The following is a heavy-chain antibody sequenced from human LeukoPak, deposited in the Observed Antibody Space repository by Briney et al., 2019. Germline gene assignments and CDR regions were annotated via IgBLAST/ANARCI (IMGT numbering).Heavy chain of an antibody. V-gene: IGHV3-9*01. CDR3: AKDIGTSGSSLDY. CDR1: GFTLYDYA. D-gene: IGHD3-10*01. CDR2: ITWNSGSV. J-gene: IGHJ4*02. Sequence: PGGSLRLSCAASGFTLYDYAMHWVRQAPGEGGECVSGITWNSGSVGYADSVKGRFTISRDNAKNSLYLQMNSLRAEDTALYYCAKDIGTSGSSLDYWGQGTLVTVSS.